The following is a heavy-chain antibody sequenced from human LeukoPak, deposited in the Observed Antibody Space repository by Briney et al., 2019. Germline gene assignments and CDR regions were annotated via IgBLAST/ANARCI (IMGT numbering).Heavy chain of an antibody. CDR2: IHPDGNDK. J-gene: IGHJ4*02. D-gene: IGHD1-26*01. CDR1: GFSFSTFW. CDR3: VREFYPVGGKSSFGC. V-gene: IGHV3-7*01. Sequence: GGSLRLSCAASGFSFSTFWMSWVRQGPGAPGKGLEWVANIHPDGNDKYYVDSVKGRFTISRDNAKNSLYLEMNSLRADDTVVSYCVREFYPVGGKSSFGCWGQGTLVTVSA.